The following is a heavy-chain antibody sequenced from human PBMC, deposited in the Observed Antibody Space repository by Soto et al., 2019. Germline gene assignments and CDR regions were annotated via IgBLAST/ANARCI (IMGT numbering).Heavy chain of an antibody. CDR1: GYSFTSYW. CDR2: VFPGDSDT. Sequence: VESLKISCRGSGYSFTSYWIGWVRQMPGQGLEWMGIVFPGDSDTKYSPSFQGQVTISADKSINTAYLQWSGLRASDTAMYYCARHYSTSSQEYLGQGNLVIVSS. CDR3: ARHYSTSSQEY. J-gene: IGHJ4*02. D-gene: IGHD6-6*01. V-gene: IGHV5-51*01.